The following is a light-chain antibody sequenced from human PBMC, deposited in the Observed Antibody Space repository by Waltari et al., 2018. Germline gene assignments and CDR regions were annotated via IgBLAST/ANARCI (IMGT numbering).Light chain of an antibody. CDR2: EDL. CDR3: HSLNSVGNGYV. CDR1: ALPTKY. Sequence: SNELTQPPSVSVSPGQTARITCSGDALPTKYASWYQQKSGQAPVLVIYEDLTRPSGIPERFSGSSAGTVATLTISGAQVEDEADYYCHSLNSVGNGYVFGTGTKFTVL. V-gene: IGLV3-10*01. J-gene: IGLJ1*01.